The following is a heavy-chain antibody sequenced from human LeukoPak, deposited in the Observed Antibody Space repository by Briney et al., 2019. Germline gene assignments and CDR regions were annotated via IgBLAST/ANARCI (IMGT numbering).Heavy chain of an antibody. D-gene: IGHD2-15*01. Sequence: ASVKVSCKASGYTFTGDYMHWGRPAPGQGLEWMGWINPNSGGTNYAQKFQGRVTMTRDTSISTAYMELSRLRSDDTAVYYCPRSTTRAAKDYWGPGTLVTVSS. CDR3: PRSTTRAAKDY. CDR1: GYTFTGDY. J-gene: IGHJ4*02. CDR2: INPNSGGT. V-gene: IGHV1-2*02.